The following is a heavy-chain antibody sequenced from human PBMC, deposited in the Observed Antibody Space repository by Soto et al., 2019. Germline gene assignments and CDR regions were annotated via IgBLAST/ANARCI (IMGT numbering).Heavy chain of an antibody. D-gene: IGHD2-2*01. Sequence: SETLSLTCSVSGDSIHVGGYYWTWIRQRPGKGLEWMGYIYYTGKTYYNPSLESRLTMSVDRSKNQFSLRLTSVTAADTAVYFCGRDLTSNANCIDPWGQGTLVTVSS. CDR3: GRDLTSNANCIDP. CDR1: GDSIHVGGYY. CDR2: IYYTGKT. V-gene: IGHV4-30-4*01. J-gene: IGHJ5*02.